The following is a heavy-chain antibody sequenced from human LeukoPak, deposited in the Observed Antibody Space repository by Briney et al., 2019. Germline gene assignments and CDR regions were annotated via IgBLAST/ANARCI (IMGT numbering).Heavy chain of an antibody. V-gene: IGHV4-38-2*02. D-gene: IGHD1-26*01. Sequence: SETLSLTCTVSGYSISSDYYWGWIRQPPGKGLEWIGTIYHSGSTSYNPSLKSRVTISVDTSKNQFSLKLSSVTAADTAVYYCARVEVGADDFDYFQHWGQGTLVTVSS. J-gene: IGHJ1*01. CDR3: ARVEVGADDFDYFQH. CDR2: IYHSGST. CDR1: GYSISSDYY.